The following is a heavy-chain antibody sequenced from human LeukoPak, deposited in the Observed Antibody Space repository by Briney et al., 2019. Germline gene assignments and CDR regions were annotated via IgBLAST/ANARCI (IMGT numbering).Heavy chain of an antibody. Sequence: GGSLRLSCTASGFTFGDYAMSWVRQAPGKGLEWIGFIRNLVNGGTTEYAASVEGRVTISRDDSKSIAYLQMNSLKTEDTAVYYCSRFYSSGWASGAFDIWGQGTMVTVSS. CDR1: GFTFGDYA. J-gene: IGHJ3*02. CDR2: IRNLVNGGTT. V-gene: IGHV3-49*04. D-gene: IGHD3-22*01. CDR3: SRFYSSGWASGAFDI.